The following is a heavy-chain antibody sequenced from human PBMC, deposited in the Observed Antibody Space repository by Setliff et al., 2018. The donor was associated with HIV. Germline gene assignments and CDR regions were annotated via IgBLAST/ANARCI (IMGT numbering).Heavy chain of an antibody. V-gene: IGHV3-23*01. J-gene: IGHJ6*02. CDR3: AKPLTQWGVSPYHYAVDV. CDR1: GFTFSRYG. D-gene: IGHD1-26*01. CDR2: IGGSTGST. Sequence: GGSLRLSCAASGFTFSRYGMHWVRQAPGKGLEWVSAIGGSTGSTYYADSVKGRFTISTDNSKNTLYLQMNSLRAEDTAVYYCAKPLTQWGVSPYHYAVDVWGQGTTVTVSS.